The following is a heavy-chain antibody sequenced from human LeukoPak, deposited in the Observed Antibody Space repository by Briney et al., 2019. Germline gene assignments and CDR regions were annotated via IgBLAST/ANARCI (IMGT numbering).Heavy chain of an antibody. D-gene: IGHD3-22*01. CDR1: GFTFSSYS. CDR3: ARDSYYDSSGPDAFDI. Sequence: PGGSLRLSCAASGFTFSSYSMNWVRQAPGKGLEWVSSISSSSSYIYYADSVKVRFTISRDNAKNSLYLQMNSLRAEDTAVYYCARDSYYDSSGPDAFDIWGQGTMVTVSS. CDR2: ISSSSSYI. J-gene: IGHJ3*02. V-gene: IGHV3-21*01.